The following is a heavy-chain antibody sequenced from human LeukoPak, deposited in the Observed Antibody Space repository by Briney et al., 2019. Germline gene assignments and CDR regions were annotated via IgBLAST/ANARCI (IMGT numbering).Heavy chain of an antibody. V-gene: IGHV3-21*01. CDR2: ISSSSSYI. Sequence: GGSLRLSCAASGFTFSSYSMNWVRQAPGKGLEWVSSISSSSSYIYYADSVKGRFTISRDNAKSSLYLQMNSLRAEDTAVYYCARDSQMIVGVRGAFDIWGQGTMVTVSS. D-gene: IGHD1-26*01. CDR3: ARDSQMIVGVRGAFDI. J-gene: IGHJ3*02. CDR1: GFTFSSYS.